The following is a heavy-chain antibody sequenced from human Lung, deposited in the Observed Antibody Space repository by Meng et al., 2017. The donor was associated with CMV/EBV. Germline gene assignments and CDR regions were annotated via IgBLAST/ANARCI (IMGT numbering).Heavy chain of an antibody. CDR2: IKEDGTEN. V-gene: IGHV3-7*01. CDR3: ARDQPGGYCSDFCYYGMDV. CDR1: GFTFSIYW. Sequence: SXAASGFTFSIYWMSWVRQAPGKGLEWVANIKEDGTENNYADSVKGRFTISRDNAKNSLYLQMNSLRAEDTAVYYCARDQPGGYCSDFCYYGMDVWGQGXTVXVS. D-gene: IGHD2-2*03. J-gene: IGHJ6*02.